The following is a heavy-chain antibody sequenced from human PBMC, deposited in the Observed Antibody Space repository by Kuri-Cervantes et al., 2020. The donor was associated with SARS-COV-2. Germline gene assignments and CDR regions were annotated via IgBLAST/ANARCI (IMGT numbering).Heavy chain of an antibody. CDR2: ITPDLGVT. Sequence: SVKVSCKASGVTFTRDTINWVRQAPGQGPEWMGRITPDLGVTNYARKFQGRVTITADKSTNTAYMDLNSLTSEVTAVYYCARDRSAWPFDYWGQGTLVTVSS. D-gene: IGHD6-19*01. CDR3: ARDRSAWPFDY. J-gene: IGHJ4*02. V-gene: IGHV1-69*04. CDR1: GVTFTRDT.